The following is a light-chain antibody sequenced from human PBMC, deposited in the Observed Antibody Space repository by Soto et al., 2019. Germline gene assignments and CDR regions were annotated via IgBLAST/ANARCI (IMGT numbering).Light chain of an antibody. Sequence: CALTKPAYGYSFPGGWSSISKKRTSSDVGAYNYVSWYQQHPAKVPKLMIYDVSNRPSGVSDRFSGSKSGNTASLTISGLQAEDEADYYCYSYTSSSTYVFGTGTKSPS. CDR2: DVS. V-gene: IGLV2-14*01. J-gene: IGLJ1*01. CDR3: YSYTSSSTYV. CDR1: SSDVGAYNY.